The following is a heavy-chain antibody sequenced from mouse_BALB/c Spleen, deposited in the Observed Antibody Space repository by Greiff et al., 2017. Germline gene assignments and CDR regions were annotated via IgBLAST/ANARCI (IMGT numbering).Heavy chain of an antibody. J-gene: IGHJ4*01. D-gene: IGHD1-1*01. CDR1: GFAFSSYD. CDR3: ARLDITAVVATEGDAMNY. CDR2: ISSGGGST. V-gene: IGHV5-12-1*01. Sequence: DVKLVESGGGLVKPGGSLKLSCAASGFAFSSYDMSWVRQTPEKRLEWVAYISSGGGSTYYPDTVKGRFTISRDTAKNTLYLQISSLKSEDTAMYYRARLDITAVVATEGDAMNYGGKGTSVTVSS.